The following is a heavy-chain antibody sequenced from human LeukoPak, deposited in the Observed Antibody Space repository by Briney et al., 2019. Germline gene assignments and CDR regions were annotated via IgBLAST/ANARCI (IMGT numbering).Heavy chain of an antibody. CDR2: IYYSGST. Sequence: SETLSLTCTVSGGSISSSSYYWGWIRQPPGKGLEWIGSIYYSGSTYYNPSLKSRVTISVDTSKNQFSLKLSSVTAADTAVYYCARSSSSFRRLVGYFDYWGQGTLVTVSS. CDR3: ARSSSSFRRLVGYFDY. CDR1: GGSISSSSYY. J-gene: IGHJ4*02. D-gene: IGHD6-13*01. V-gene: IGHV4-39*07.